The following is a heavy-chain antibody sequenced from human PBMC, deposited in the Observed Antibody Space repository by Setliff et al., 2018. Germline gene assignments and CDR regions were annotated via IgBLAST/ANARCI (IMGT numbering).Heavy chain of an antibody. CDR2: IKSATEDAAT. J-gene: IGHJ4*02. CDR3: AKCTSWDSHDPYFDY. D-gene: IGHD6-13*01. V-gene: IGHV3-15*01. CDR1: GITFKNAW. Sequence: GGSLRLSCAASGITFKNAWMTWVRQAPGKGLEWVGRIKSATEDAATDLAAAVKGRFTMSRDDSRNTVYLQMSSLKSEDTAIYFCAKCTSWDSHDPYFDYWGQGALVTVPQ.